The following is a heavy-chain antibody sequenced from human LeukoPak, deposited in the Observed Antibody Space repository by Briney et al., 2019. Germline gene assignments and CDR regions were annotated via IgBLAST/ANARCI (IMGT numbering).Heavy chain of an antibody. CDR2: IIPIFGTA. D-gene: IGHD2-2*01. CDR1: GYTFTSYA. CDR3: VFDCSSTSCYDY. V-gene: IGHV1-69*06. J-gene: IGHJ4*02. Sequence: GASVKVSCKASGYTFTSYAISWVRQAPGQGLEWMGGIIPIFGTANYAQKFQGRVTITADKSTSTAYMELSSLRSEDTAVYYCVFDCSSTSCYDYWGQGTLVTVSS.